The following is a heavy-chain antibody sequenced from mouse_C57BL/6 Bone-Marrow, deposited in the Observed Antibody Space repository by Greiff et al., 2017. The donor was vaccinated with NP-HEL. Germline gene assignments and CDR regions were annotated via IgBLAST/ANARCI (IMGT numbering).Heavy chain of an antibody. CDR3: ANGNSFYAMDY. CDR2: INPNNGGT. D-gene: IGHD4-1*01. J-gene: IGHJ4*01. CDR1: GYTFTDYY. Sequence: VQLQQSGPELVKPGASVKISCKASGYTFTDYYMNWVKQSHGKSLEWIGDINPNNGGTSYNQKFKGKATLTVDKSSSTAYMELRSLTSEDSAVYYCANGNSFYAMDYWGQGTSVTVSS. V-gene: IGHV1-26*01.